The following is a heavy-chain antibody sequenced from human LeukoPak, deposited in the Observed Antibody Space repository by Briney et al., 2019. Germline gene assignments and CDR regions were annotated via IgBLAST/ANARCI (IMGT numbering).Heavy chain of an antibody. J-gene: IGHJ4*02. CDR2: ISSSSSYI. Sequence: GGSLRLSCAASGLTFGSYRMNWVRQAPGKGLEWVSSISSSSSYIYYADSVKGRFTISRDNAKNSLYLQMNSLRAEDTAVYYCAIDRWLSSGWYTGEFDYWGQGTLVTVSS. CDR3: AIDRWLSSGWYTGEFDY. V-gene: IGHV3-21*01. CDR1: GLTFGSYR. D-gene: IGHD6-19*01.